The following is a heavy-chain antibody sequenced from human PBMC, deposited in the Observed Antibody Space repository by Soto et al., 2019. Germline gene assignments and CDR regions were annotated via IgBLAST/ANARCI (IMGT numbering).Heavy chain of an antibody. V-gene: IGHV4-31*03. CDR3: AREQAAAGTRTFDY. J-gene: IGHJ4*02. Sequence: SETLSLTCTVSGGSISSGGYYWSWIRQHPGKGLEWIGYIYYSGSTYYNPSLKSRVTISVDTSKNQFSLKLSSVTAADTAVYYCAREQAAAGTRTFDYWGQGTLVTVSS. CDR2: IYYSGST. CDR1: GGSISSGGYY. D-gene: IGHD6-13*01.